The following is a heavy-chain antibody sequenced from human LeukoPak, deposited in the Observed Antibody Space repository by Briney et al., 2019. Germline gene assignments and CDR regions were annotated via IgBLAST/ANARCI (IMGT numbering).Heavy chain of an antibody. CDR3: ARHDLEYSSSSGYYYYYYMDV. CDR2: IYYSGST. V-gene: IGHV4-39*01. J-gene: IGHJ6*03. CDR1: GGSFSSSSYY. Sequence: PSETLSLTCTVSGGSFSSSSYYWGWIRQPPGKGLEWLGSIYYSGSTYYNPSTKSRVTIYVDTSKNQFSLKLSSVTAADTAVYYCARHDLEYSSSSGYYYYYYMDVWGKGTTVTVSS. D-gene: IGHD6-6*01.